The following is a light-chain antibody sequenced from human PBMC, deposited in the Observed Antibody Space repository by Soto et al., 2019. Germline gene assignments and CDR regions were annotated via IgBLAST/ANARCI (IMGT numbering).Light chain of an antibody. CDR2: GNN. Sequence: QSALTQPPSVSGAPGQRVTISCTGSTSNIGAGYDVHWYQQLPGTAPKLLIFGNNNRPSGVPDRFSGSKSGTSGSLAITGLQVEDEADYYCQSYDSSLSEDVFGSGTKVTVL. V-gene: IGLV1-40*01. CDR1: TSNIGAGYD. J-gene: IGLJ1*01. CDR3: QSYDSSLSEDV.